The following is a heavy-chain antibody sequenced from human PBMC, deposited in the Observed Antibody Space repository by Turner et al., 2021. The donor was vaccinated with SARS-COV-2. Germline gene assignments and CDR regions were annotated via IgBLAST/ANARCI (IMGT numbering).Heavy chain of an antibody. J-gene: IGHJ6*02. CDR1: GYTLTELS. Sequence: QVQLVQSGAVVKKPGASVKVSCKVSGYTLTELSMHWVRQAPGKGLEWMGGFDPEDGKTIYAQNLQGRVTMTEDTSTDTAYMELRSLRSEDTAVYYCATHYDIVNPYYAPRGYSGMDVWGQGTAVTVSS. CDR3: ATHYDIVNPYYAPRGYSGMDV. V-gene: IGHV1-24*01. D-gene: IGHD3-9*01. CDR2: FDPEDGKT.